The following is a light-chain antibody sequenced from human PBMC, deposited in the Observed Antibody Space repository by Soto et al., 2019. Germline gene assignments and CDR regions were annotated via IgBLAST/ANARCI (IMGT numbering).Light chain of an antibody. Sequence: EIQMTQSPSTLSEYVGDRVTITCRASQNIDNWLAWYQQKSGKAPKLLIYDASNLNGGVPSRFSGGGSGTEFTLTIGSLQPDDFATYYCQQYSSSSPITFGQGTRLEIK. CDR3: QQYSSSSPIT. CDR1: QNIDNW. CDR2: DAS. V-gene: IGKV1-5*01. J-gene: IGKJ5*01.